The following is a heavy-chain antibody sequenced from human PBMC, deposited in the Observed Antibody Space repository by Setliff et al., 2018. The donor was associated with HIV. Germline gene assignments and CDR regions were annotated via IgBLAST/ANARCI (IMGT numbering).Heavy chain of an antibody. Sequence: PSETLSLTCTVSGGSITSGDYHWSWIRQPPGKGLEWIGYIYYTGSTYYNPSLKSRLTISIGTSKNQFSLKLRSVTAADTAVYYCARDLGGPRNFDNWGQGTLVTVSS. J-gene: IGHJ4*02. CDR1: GGSITSGDYH. CDR2: IYYTGST. CDR3: ARDLGGPRNFDN. D-gene: IGHD2-15*01. V-gene: IGHV4-30-4*08.